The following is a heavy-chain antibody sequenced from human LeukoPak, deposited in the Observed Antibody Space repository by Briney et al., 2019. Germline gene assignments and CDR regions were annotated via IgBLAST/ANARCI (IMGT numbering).Heavy chain of an antibody. V-gene: IGHV3-23*01. Sequence: GGSLRLSCAASGFTFSTYAMSWVRQAPGKGLEWVSALSGSSRDAYYADSVKGRFTISRDNSKNTLYLQMNSLRAEDTAVYYCAKVVSSGYYYDSSGYYYDYWGQGTLVTVSS. CDR3: AKVVSSGYYYDSSGYYYDY. CDR2: LSGSSRDA. J-gene: IGHJ4*02. CDR1: GFTFSTYA. D-gene: IGHD3-22*01.